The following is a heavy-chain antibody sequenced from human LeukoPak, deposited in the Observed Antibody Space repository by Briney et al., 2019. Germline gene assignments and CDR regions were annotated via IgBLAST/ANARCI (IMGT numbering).Heavy chain of an antibody. Sequence: GESPKISCKGSGSIFTSYWIGWVRQLPGKGLEWMGIIYPGDSDTRYSSSFQGRVTISADKSISTAYLQWNSLKASDTAMYYCARRGNYGDCYFDLWGRGTLVTVSS. D-gene: IGHD1-26*01. CDR3: ARRGNYGDCYFDL. V-gene: IGHV5-51*01. J-gene: IGHJ2*01. CDR2: IYPGDSDT. CDR1: GSIFTSYW.